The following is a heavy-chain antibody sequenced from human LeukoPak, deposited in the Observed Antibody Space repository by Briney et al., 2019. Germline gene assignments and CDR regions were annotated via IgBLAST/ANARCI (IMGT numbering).Heavy chain of an antibody. CDR3: ARDQSLGGGQFDY. CDR2: INTNTGNP. V-gene: IGHV7-4-1*02. D-gene: IGHD2-15*01. J-gene: IGHJ4*02. Sequence: ASVKVSCKASGYTFTSYAMNWVRQAPGQGLEWMGWINTNTGNPTYAQGFTGRFVFSLDTSVNTAYLHISILKAEDTAVYYCARDQSLGGGQFDYWGQGTLVTVSS. CDR1: GYTFTSYA.